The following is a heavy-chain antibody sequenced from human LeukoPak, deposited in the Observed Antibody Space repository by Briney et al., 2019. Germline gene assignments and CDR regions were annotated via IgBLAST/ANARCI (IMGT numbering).Heavy chain of an antibody. CDR2: ISSSGSTM. CDR3: ASSSWYALDY. CDR1: GFTFSSYE. Sequence: QAGGCLRLSCAASGFTFSSYEMNWVRQAPGKGLEWISYISSSGSTMYYADSVKGRFTISRDNAKNSLYLQMNSLRAEDTAIYYCASSSWYALDYWGQGTLVTVSS. J-gene: IGHJ4*02. D-gene: IGHD6-13*01. V-gene: IGHV3-48*03.